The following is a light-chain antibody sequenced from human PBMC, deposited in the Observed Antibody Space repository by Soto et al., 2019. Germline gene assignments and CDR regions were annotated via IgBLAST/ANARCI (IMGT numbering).Light chain of an antibody. V-gene: IGKV3-20*01. CDR2: GAS. Sequence: EIVLTQSPGTLSLSPGERATLSCRASQTISSTYLAWYQQKAGQAPRLLIYGASSRATGIPDRFSGSGSGTDFTLTISRLEPEDFAVYYCQQYGDSPWTFGQGAKVDIK. CDR3: QQYGDSPWT. CDR1: QTISSTY. J-gene: IGKJ1*01.